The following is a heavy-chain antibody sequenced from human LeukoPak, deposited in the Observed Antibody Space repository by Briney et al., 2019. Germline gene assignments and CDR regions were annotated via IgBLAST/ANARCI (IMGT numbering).Heavy chain of an antibody. CDR1: GFTFDDYA. D-gene: IGHD3-22*01. Sequence: GGALRLSCAASGFTFDDYAMHWGRQAPGKGLEWVSGISWNGARIGYADSVKGRFTISRDNAKNSLYLQMNSLRADDTALYYCAKDIRSDSTSALDYSGQGTLVTVSS. J-gene: IGHJ4*02. CDR3: AKDIRSDSTSALDY. CDR2: ISWNGARI. V-gene: IGHV3-9*01.